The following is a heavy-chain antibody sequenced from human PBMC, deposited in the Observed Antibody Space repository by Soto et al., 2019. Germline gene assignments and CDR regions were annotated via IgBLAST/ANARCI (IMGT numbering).Heavy chain of an antibody. CDR3: ARDSEGYYFDY. CDR1: GFTFSSYW. D-gene: IGHD3-10*01. CDR2: IKQDGSGK. Sequence: PGRSLRLSCAASGFTFSSYWMSWVRQAPGKGLEWVANIKQDGSGKYYVDSVKGRFTISRDNAKNSLYLQMNSLRAEDTAMYYCARDSEGYYFDYWGQGTQVTVSS. V-gene: IGHV3-7*01. J-gene: IGHJ4*02.